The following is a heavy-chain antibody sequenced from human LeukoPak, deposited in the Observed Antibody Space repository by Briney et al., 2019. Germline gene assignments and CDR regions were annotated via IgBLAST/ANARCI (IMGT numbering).Heavy chain of an antibody. CDR2: INHSGST. Sequence: SETLSLTCAVYGGSFSGYYWSWIRQPPGKWLEWIGVINHSGSTNYNASLKSRVTISVDTSKNQFSLKLSSVTAADTAVYYCAREEDCSGGICYLGNAFDIWGQGTMVTVSS. CDR3: AREEDCSGGICYLGNAFDI. V-gene: IGHV4-34*01. J-gene: IGHJ3*02. CDR1: GGSFSGYY. D-gene: IGHD2-15*01.